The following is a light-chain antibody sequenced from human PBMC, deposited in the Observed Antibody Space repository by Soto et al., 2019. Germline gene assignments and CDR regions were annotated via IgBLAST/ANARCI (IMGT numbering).Light chain of an antibody. CDR3: QQRSNWPIT. CDR1: QSVSSY. CDR2: DAS. V-gene: IGKV3-11*01. Sequence: EIVLTQSPATLSLSPGERATLSCRTSQSVSSYFAWYQQKPGRAPRLLIYDASNRATGIPPRFIGSGSGTDLTLTISTLEPEDFAVYYCQQRSNWPITFGQGTRLEIK. J-gene: IGKJ5*01.